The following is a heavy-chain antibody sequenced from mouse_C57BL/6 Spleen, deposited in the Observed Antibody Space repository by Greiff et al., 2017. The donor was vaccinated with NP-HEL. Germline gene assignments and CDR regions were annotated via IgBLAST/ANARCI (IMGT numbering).Heavy chain of an antibody. V-gene: IGHV1-55*01. J-gene: IGHJ4*01. CDR3: ARGKISLGYAMDY. D-gene: IGHD4-1*01. Sequence: VQLQQPGAELVKPGASVKMSCKASGYTFTSYWITWVKQRPGQGLEWIGDIYPGSGSTNNNEKFKSKATLTVDTSSSTAYMQLSSLTSEDSAVYYCARGKISLGYAMDYWGQGTSVTVSS. CDR2: IYPGSGST. CDR1: GYTFTSYW.